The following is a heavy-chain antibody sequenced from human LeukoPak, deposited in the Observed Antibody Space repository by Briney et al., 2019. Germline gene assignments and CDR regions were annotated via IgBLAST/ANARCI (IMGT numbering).Heavy chain of an antibody. CDR3: ARNRVDYDILEIDY. D-gene: IGHD3-9*01. Sequence: SETLSLTCAVYGGSFSGYYWSWIRQPPGKGLEWIGEINHSGSTNYNPSLKSRVTISVDTSKNQFSLKLSSVTAADTAVYYCARNRVDYDILEIDYWGQGTLVTVSS. CDR2: INHSGST. J-gene: IGHJ4*02. CDR1: GGSFSGYY. V-gene: IGHV4-34*01.